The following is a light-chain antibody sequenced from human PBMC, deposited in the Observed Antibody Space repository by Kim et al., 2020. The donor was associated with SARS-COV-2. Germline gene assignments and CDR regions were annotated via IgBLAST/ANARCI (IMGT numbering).Light chain of an antibody. J-gene: IGKJ1*01. CDR1: QGISNC. CDR3: QKYNTVPWT. V-gene: IGKV1-27*01. Sequence: DIQMTQSPSSLSASVGDGVTITCRASQGISNCLAWYQQKPGEAPKLLIYAACTLQFGVSTRFSGSGSGTEFTLTISDLQPEDVATYYCQKYNTVPWTFGHGSTVDIK. CDR2: AAC.